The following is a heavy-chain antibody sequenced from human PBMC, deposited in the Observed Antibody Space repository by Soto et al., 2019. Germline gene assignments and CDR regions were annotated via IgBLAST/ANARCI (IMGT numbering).Heavy chain of an antibody. CDR3: ARGLGITMIVVADDAFDI. CDR2: INHSGST. Sequence: PSETLSLTCGVYGGSFSGYYWSWIRQPPGKGLEWIGEINHSGSTNYNPSLKSRVTISVDTSKNQFSLKLSSVTAADTAVYYCARGLGITMIVVADDAFDIWGQGTMVTVSS. J-gene: IGHJ3*02. V-gene: IGHV4-34*01. D-gene: IGHD3-22*01. CDR1: GGSFSGYY.